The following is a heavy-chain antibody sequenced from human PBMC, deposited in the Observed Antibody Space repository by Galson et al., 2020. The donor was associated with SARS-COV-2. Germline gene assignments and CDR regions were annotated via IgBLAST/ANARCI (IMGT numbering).Heavy chain of an antibody. D-gene: IGHD2-8*01. V-gene: IGHV3-48*04. CDR3: ARAGFMYVGKKYGMDV. J-gene: IGHJ6*02. Sequence: GESLKISCAASGFTFSSYSMNWVRQAPGKGLEWVSYISSSSTIYYADSVKGRFTISRDNAKNSLYLQMNSLRAEDTAVYYCARAGFMYVGKKYGMDVWGQGTTVTVSS. CDR1: GFTFSSYS. CDR2: ISSSSTI.